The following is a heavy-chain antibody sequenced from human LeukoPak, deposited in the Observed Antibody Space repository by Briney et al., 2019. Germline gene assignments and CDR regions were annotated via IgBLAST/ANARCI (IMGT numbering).Heavy chain of an antibody. V-gene: IGHV1-8*01. CDR2: MNPNSGNT. CDR1: GYTFTSYD. D-gene: IGHD6-19*01. Sequence: ASVKVSCEASGYTFTSYDINWVRQATGQGLEWMGWMNPNSGNTGYAQKFQGRVTMTRNTSISTAYMELSSLRSEDTAVYYCATLSRWLVHGYFQHWGQGTLVTASS. CDR3: ATLSRWLVHGYFQH. J-gene: IGHJ1*01.